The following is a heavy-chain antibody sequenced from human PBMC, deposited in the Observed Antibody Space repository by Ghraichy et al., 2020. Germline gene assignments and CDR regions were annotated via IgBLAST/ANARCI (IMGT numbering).Heavy chain of an antibody. CDR1: GGSISSSSFY. Sequence: SETLSLTCTVSGGSISSSSFYWGWIRQPPGKGLEWIWTVDYTGTTFYNPSLKSRVSISVDRSQNQFSLRLSSATAADTAVYYCARRVATFAYLDIWGPGTLVTVSS. CDR2: VDYTGTT. V-gene: IGHV4-39*07. J-gene: IGHJ4*02. D-gene: IGHD3-16*01. CDR3: ARRVATFAYLDI.